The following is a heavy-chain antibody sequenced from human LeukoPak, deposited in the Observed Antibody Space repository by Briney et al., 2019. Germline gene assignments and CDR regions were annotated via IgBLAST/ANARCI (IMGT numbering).Heavy chain of an antibody. CDR2: INHSGST. CDR1: GGSFSGYY. CDR3: ARMVRGVKWFDP. D-gene: IGHD3-10*01. V-gene: IGHV4-34*01. J-gene: IGHJ5*02. Sequence: SETLSLTCAIYGGSFSGYYWSWTRQPPGKGLEWIGEINHSGSTNYNPSLKSRVTISVDTSKNQFSLKLSSVTAADTAVYYCARMVRGVKWFDPWGQGTLVTVSS.